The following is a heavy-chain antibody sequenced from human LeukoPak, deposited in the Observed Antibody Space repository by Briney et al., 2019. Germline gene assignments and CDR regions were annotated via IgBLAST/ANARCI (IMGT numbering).Heavy chain of an antibody. CDR1: GFTFSSYS. CDR2: ISLSSSYI. V-gene: IGHV3-21*01. J-gene: IGHJ5*02. Sequence: PGGSLRLSCAASGFTFSSYSMNWVRQAPGPGLECVSSISLSSSYIYYADSVNGRFTIYNDNAKNPLYLQMNSLRADDTAVYYCASEAPLPASRAWGQGTLVTVSS. CDR3: ASEAPLPASRA. D-gene: IGHD5/OR15-5a*01.